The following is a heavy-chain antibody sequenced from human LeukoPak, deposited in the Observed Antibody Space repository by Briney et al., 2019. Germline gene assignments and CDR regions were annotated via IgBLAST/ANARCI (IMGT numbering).Heavy chain of an antibody. J-gene: IGHJ3*02. V-gene: IGHV3-11*01. CDR1: GFTFSDYY. D-gene: IGHD3-22*01. CDR3: ARDRPYYYDSSGYEEEGIDI. CDR2: ISSSGSTI. Sequence: GGSLRLSCAASGFTFSDYYMSWIRQAPGKGLEWVSYISSSGSTIYYADSVKGRFTISRDNAKNSLYLQMNSLRAEDTAVYYCARDRPYYYDSSGYEEEGIDIWGQGTMVTVSS.